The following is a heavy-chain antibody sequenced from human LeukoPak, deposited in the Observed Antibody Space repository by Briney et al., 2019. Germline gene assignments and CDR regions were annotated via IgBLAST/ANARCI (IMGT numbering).Heavy chain of an antibody. V-gene: IGHV3-7*04. Sequence: GGSLRLSCAASGFTFSSYWLSWVRQAPGKGLEWVANIKEDGSETYYVDSVKGRFTISRDNAKNSLYLQMNSLRDEDTAVYFCARGYYYDTSVEGYWGQGTLVTVSS. CDR2: IKEDGSET. D-gene: IGHD3-22*01. J-gene: IGHJ4*02. CDR3: ARGYYYDTSVEGY. CDR1: GFTFSSYW.